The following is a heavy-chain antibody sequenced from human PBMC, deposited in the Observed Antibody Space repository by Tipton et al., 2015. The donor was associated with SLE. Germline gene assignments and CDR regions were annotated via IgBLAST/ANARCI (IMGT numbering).Heavy chain of an antibody. V-gene: IGHV6-1*01. J-gene: IGHJ4*02. Sequence: GLVKPSQTLSLTCAISGDSVSSNTVAWNWIRQSPSSGLEWLGRTYYRSKWYYDYALSLKSRITINPDTSKNQFSLQLNSMTPEDTAVYYCVVCSPSSCSYFVYWGRCRLVTVSS. CDR2: TYYRSKWYY. CDR3: VVCSPSSCSYFVY. CDR1: GDSVSSNTVA. D-gene: IGHD2-2*01.